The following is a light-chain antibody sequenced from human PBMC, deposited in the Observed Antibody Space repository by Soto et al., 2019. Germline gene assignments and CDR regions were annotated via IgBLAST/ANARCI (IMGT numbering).Light chain of an antibody. CDR1: QSVSSN. V-gene: IGKV3-15*01. CDR3: QKYNNWPPWT. J-gene: IGKJ1*01. CDR2: GAS. Sequence: IVMPQSPATLSVSPGASATLSGRASQSVSSNLAWYQQKPGQAPRLLIYGASTRATGIPARFSGSGSGTEFTLTIRSLQSEDLAVYYCQKYNNWPPWTVGNGTKVAIK.